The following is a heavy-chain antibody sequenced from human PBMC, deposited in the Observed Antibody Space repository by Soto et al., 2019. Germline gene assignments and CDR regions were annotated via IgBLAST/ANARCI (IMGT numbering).Heavy chain of an antibody. V-gene: IGHV1-69*01. CDR3: ARDVSSDTMGFRGYDL. D-gene: IGHD3-10*01. CDR2: TA. J-gene: IGHJ4*02. Sequence: TAHYAPKFQGRITITADESTSTAYMELSGLTSEDTAIYYCARDVSSDTMGFRGYDLWGQGTQVTVSS.